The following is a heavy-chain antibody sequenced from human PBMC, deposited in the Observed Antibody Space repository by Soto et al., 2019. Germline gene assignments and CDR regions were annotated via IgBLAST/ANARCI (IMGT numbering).Heavy chain of an antibody. J-gene: IGHJ3*02. Sequence: ESGGGLVEPGESLRLSCAASGFTFSRYYMNWVRQAPGKGLEWVSSISSTSTYTHYADSLKGRFTISRDNAKQLLYLQMDSLRVEDTAVYYCARDDGLSSTNVKAFDMWGQGTKVTVSS. CDR3: ARDDGLSSTNVKAFDM. V-gene: IGHV3-21*01. CDR1: GFTFSRYY. D-gene: IGHD2-2*01. CDR2: ISSTSTYT.